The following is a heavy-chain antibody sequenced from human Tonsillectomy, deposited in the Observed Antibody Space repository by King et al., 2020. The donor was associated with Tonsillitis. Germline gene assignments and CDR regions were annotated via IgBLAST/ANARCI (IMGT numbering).Heavy chain of an antibody. V-gene: IGHV3-30*02. J-gene: IGHJ4*02. CDR3: SRGARLQLGQRGFVH. D-gene: IGHD1-1*01. CDR1: GFNFSYYG. CDR2: VRTRGSLI. Sequence: QVQLVESGGGVVQPGGSLRLACVTSGFNFSYYGFHWVRQVPGRGLEWVATVRTRGSLIHYADSVRGRFTVSRDPSQTTVYLQMTGLTPADTAVYFCSRGARLQLGQRGFVHWGQGTLVTVSS.